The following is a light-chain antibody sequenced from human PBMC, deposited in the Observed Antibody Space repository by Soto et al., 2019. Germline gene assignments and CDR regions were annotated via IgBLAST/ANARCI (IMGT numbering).Light chain of an antibody. J-gene: IGLJ1*01. Sequence: QSALTQPASVSGSPGQSITISCTGTSSDVGGFNYVSWYQQHPGKAPKLMIYDVTNRPSGVSYRFSGSKSGNTASLTISGLQAEDEADYYCNSYTGSSTYVFGTGTKVTVL. CDR2: DVT. V-gene: IGLV2-14*03. CDR3: NSYTGSSTYV. CDR1: SSDVGGFNY.